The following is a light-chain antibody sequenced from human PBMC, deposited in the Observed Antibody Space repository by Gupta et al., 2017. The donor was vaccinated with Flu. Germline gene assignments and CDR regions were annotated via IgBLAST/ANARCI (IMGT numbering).Light chain of an antibody. V-gene: IGKV3-11*01. CDR1: QRVGSS. CDR3: QQRDNWPQP. Sequence: EFVLTQSPATLSLSPGERATLSCRASQRVGSSLVWYQKKPGQAPRLLIYDASNRATGLPARFSGSGSGTDFTLTISSLEPEDFAVYYCQQRDNWPQPFGQGTLMEIK. CDR2: DAS. J-gene: IGKJ5*01.